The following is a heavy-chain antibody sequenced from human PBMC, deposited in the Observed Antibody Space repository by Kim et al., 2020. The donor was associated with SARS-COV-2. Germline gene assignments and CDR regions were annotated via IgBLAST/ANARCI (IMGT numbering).Heavy chain of an antibody. CDR3: AKDVLRFLEWPTHGDY. V-gene: IGHV3-30*02. D-gene: IGHD3-3*01. Sequence: SVKGRFTISRDNSKNTLYLQMNSLRAEDTAVYYCAKDVLRFLEWPTHGDYWGQGTLVTVSS. J-gene: IGHJ4*02.